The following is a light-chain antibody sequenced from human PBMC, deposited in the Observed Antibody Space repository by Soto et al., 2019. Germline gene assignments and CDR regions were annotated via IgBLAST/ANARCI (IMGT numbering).Light chain of an antibody. Sequence: QSVLTQPPSVSGAPGQRVTISGTGSSSNIGAGYDVHWYQQLPGTAPKLLIYENSNRPSGVPDRFSGSKSGTSASLAITGLQAEDEADYYCQSYDISLSCSEVFGGGTKLTVL. V-gene: IGLV1-40*01. J-gene: IGLJ2*01. CDR3: QSYDISLSCSEV. CDR2: ENS. CDR1: SSNIGAGYD.